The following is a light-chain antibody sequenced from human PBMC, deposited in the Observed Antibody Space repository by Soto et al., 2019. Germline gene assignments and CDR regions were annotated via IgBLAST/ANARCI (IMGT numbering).Light chain of an antibody. CDR1: QSISSY. CDR3: QQLSTWPFT. J-gene: IGKJ3*01. V-gene: IGKV3-11*01. CDR2: DAS. Sequence: EIVLTQSPATLSLSPGERATLSCRASQSISSYLAWYQQKPDQAPRLLIYDASNRATGIPARFSGSGSGTNFTLTISSQEPEDFAFYYCQQLSTWPFTFGPGPRVDIK.